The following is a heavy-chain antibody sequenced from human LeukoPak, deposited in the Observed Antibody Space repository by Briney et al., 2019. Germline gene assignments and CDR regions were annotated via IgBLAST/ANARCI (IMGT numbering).Heavy chain of an antibody. D-gene: IGHD1-26*01. Sequence: PGGSLRLSCAASGFTFSSYAMTWAPQAPGKGREWVSAISGSGGSTYYADSVKVRFTISRDNSKNTLYLQMNSLRAEDTAVYYCAKAAAYRPYFDYWGQGTLVTVSS. CDR1: GFTFSSYA. CDR3: AKAAAYRPYFDY. CDR2: ISGSGGST. V-gene: IGHV3-23*01. J-gene: IGHJ4*02.